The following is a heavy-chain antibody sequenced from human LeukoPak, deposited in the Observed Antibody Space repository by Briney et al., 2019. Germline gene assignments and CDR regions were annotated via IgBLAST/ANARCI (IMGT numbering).Heavy chain of an antibody. D-gene: IGHD3-10*01. CDR1: GFTFSSYW. CDR3: ARDRITMVRGVNRGYYMDV. Sequence: GGSLRLSCAASGFTFSSYWMSWVRQAPGEGLEWVANIKQDGSEKYYVDSVKGRFTISRDNAKNSLYLQMNSLRAEDTAVYYCARDRITMVRGVNRGYYMDVWGKGTTVTISS. CDR2: IKQDGSEK. J-gene: IGHJ6*03. V-gene: IGHV3-7*01.